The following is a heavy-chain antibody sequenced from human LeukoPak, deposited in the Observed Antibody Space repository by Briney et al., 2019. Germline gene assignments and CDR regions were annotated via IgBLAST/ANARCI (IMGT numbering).Heavy chain of an antibody. Sequence: NPGGSLRLSCEASGFTFSDHFMDWVRQPPGKGLEWIGSIFYSGSTYHNPSLKSRVTISVDTSKNQFSLKLSSVTAADTAVYYCTSGYSYDLFDYWGQGTLVTVSS. CDR1: GFTFSDHF. CDR2: IFYSGST. D-gene: IGHD5-18*01. CDR3: TSGYSYDLFDY. J-gene: IGHJ4*02. V-gene: IGHV4-38-2*01.